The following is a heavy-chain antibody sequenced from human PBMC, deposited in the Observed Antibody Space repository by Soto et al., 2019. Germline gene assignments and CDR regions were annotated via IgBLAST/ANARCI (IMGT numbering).Heavy chain of an antibody. CDR1: GGSISSSSYY. Sequence: SETLSLTCTVSGGSISSSSYYWGWIRQPPGKGLEWIGNIYYSGSTYYNPSLKSRVTISVDTSKNQFSLKLSSVTAADTAVYYCAGTSVVVAATAFDYWGQGTLVTVSS. D-gene: IGHD2-15*01. CDR3: AGTSVVVAATAFDY. CDR2: IYYSGST. J-gene: IGHJ4*02. V-gene: IGHV4-39*01.